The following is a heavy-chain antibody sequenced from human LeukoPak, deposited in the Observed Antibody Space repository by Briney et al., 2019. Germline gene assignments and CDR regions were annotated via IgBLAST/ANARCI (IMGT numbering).Heavy chain of an antibody. J-gene: IGHJ6*02. V-gene: IGHV4-4*07. Sequence: SETLSLTCTVSGGSISSYYWSWIRQPAGKGLEWIGRIYTSGSTNYNPSLKSRVTMSVDTSKNQFSLRLSSVAAADTAVYYCARGLGGDCSSTSCDRNYYYYGMDVWGQGTTVTVSS. CDR2: IYTSGST. CDR3: ARGLGGDCSSTSCDRNYYYYGMDV. D-gene: IGHD2-2*01. CDR1: GGSISSYY.